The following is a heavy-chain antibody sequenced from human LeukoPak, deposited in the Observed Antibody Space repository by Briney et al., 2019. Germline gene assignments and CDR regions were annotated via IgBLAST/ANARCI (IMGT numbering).Heavy chain of an antibody. CDR2: IKLDGSEK. CDR1: GFTFGKYW. D-gene: IGHD3-3*01. V-gene: IGHV3-7*03. Sequence: PGGSLRLSCVASGFTFGKYWMSWVRQAPGKGLEWVANIKLDGSEKNYVDSAKGRFTISRDNTKNSLYLRMNSLRAEDTAVFYCARDQYDTWSRRGNFDSWGQGTLVIVSS. J-gene: IGHJ4*02. CDR3: ARDQYDTWSRRGNFDS.